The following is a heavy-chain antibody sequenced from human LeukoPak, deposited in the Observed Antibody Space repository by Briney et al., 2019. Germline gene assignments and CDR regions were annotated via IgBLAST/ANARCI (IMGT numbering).Heavy chain of an antibody. Sequence: ASVKVSCKASGYTFTSYGISWVRQAPGQGLEWMGWISAYNGNTNYAQKLQGRVTMTTDTSTSTAYMELSSLRSEDTAVYYCAREGITMAYGMDVWGQGTTVTVSS. V-gene: IGHV1-18*01. CDR2: ISAYNGNT. CDR1: GYTFTSYG. J-gene: IGHJ6*02. CDR3: AREGITMAYGMDV. D-gene: IGHD3-10*01.